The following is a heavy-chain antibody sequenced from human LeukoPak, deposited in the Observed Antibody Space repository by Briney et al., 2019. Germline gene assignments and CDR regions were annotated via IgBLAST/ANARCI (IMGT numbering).Heavy chain of an antibody. CDR3: ARVGFTGYGDYSWAHGWFDP. V-gene: IGHV1-24*01. J-gene: IGHJ5*02. CDR1: GYTLTELS. D-gene: IGHD4-17*01. CDR2: FDPEDGET. Sequence: GASVKVSCKVSGYTLTELSMHWVRQAPGKGLEWMGGFDPEDGETIYAQKFQGRVTMTEDTSTDTAYMELSSLRSEDTAVYYCARVGFTGYGDYSWAHGWFDPWGQGTLVTVSS.